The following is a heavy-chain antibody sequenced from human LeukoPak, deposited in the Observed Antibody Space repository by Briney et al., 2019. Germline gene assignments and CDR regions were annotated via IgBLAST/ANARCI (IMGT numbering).Heavy chain of an antibody. J-gene: IGHJ4*02. CDR2: INPNSGTI. CDR3: ARVKKLMPEFEF. Sequence: ASVKVSRKASGYTFIDFYIHWVRQAPGQGLEWMGWINPNSGTIKYSQKFQGRVSMTRDTSTSTAYMDLSSLRSDDTAVYYCARVKKLMPEFEFWGQGTLVTVS. CDR1: GYTFIDFY. V-gene: IGHV1-2*02. D-gene: IGHD2-2*01.